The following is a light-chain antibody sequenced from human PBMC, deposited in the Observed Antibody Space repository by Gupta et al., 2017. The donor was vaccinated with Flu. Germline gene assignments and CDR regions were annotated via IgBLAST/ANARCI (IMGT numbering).Light chain of an antibody. V-gene: IGKV3-15*01. J-gene: IGKJ2*01. CDR2: GAS. Sequence: QQKPVQAPRLLIYGASTRATGVSGRFSGSGSGTEFTLTISSLQSEEFAVYYCQQYNDWFLYTFCQGTKWEIK. CDR3: QQYNDWFLYT.